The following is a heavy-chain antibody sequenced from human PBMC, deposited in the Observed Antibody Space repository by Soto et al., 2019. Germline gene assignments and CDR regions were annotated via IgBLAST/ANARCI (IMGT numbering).Heavy chain of an antibody. CDR3: AKVAGGLGYFDL. D-gene: IGHD3-16*01. V-gene: IGHV3-23*01. J-gene: IGHJ2*01. Sequence: EVQLLESGGGLARPGGSLRLSCVASGFTFSDYAMTWVRQAPGKGLEWVATISATGGNIEYTDSLKGRFTISRDNSKNTLYLQLNGLTSDDTAVHYGAKVAGGLGYFDLWGRGTLVTVSS. CDR1: GFTFSDYA. CDR2: ISATGGNI.